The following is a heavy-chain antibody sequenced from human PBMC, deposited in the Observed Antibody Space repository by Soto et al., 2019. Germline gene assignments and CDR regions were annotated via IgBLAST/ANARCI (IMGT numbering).Heavy chain of an antibody. J-gene: IGHJ6*02. CDR1: GFTFSSYS. D-gene: IGHD3-3*01. CDR3: ASATEGDFWSGYGPRGMDV. V-gene: IGHV3-48*02. CDR2: ISSSSSTI. Sequence: PGGSLRLSCAASGFTFSSYSMNWVRQAPGKGLEWVSYISSSSSTIYYADSVKGRFTISRDNAKNSLYLEMNSLRDEDTAVYYCASATEGDFWSGYGPRGMDVWGQGTTVTVSS.